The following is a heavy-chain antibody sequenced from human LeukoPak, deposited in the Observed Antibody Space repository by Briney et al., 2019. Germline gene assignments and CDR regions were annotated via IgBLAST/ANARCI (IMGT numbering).Heavy chain of an antibody. CDR3: ARDRDSSGWLYYYGMDV. V-gene: IGHV3-33*01. CDR1: GFTFSSYG. J-gene: IGHJ6*02. Sequence: GGSLRLSCAASGFTFSSYGMHWVRQAPGKGLEWVAVIWYDGSNKYYADSVKGRFTISRDNSKNTLYLQMNSLRAEDTAVYCCARDRDSSGWLYYYGMDVWGQGTTVTVSS. CDR2: IWYDGSNK. D-gene: IGHD6-19*01.